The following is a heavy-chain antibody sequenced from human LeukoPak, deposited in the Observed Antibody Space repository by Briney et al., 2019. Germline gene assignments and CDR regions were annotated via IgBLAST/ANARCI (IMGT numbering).Heavy chain of an antibody. V-gene: IGHV3-49*04. CDR1: GFTFGDYA. J-gene: IGHJ5*02. CDR3: TRVRGVLWFGETWLGP. Sequence: GGSLRLSCTASGFTFGDYAMSWVRQAPGKGLEWVGFIRSKAYGATTEYAASVKGRFTISRDDSKSIAYLQMNSLKTEDTAVYYCTRVRGVLWFGETWLGPWGQGTLLTVSS. D-gene: IGHD3-10*01. CDR2: IRSKAYGATT.